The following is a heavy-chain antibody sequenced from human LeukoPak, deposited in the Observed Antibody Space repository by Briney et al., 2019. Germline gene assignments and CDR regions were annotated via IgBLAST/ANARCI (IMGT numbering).Heavy chain of an antibody. Sequence: SETLSLTCIVSGDSISSYYWTWIRQPAGKGLEWIGRINTSGSTNYNPSLRSRVTISLDKSKNQFSLKLSSVTAADTAVYYCVRDCSGGICHSVPSYYFDYWGQGTLVTVSS. D-gene: IGHD2-15*01. CDR2: INTSGST. CDR3: VRDCSGGICHSVPSYYFDY. CDR1: GDSISSYY. J-gene: IGHJ4*02. V-gene: IGHV4-4*07.